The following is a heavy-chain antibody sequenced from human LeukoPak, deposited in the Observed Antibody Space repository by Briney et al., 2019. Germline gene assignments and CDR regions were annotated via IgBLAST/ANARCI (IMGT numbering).Heavy chain of an antibody. CDR3: TRTMKSYDYLDY. Sequence: GGSLRLSCAASGFTFSGSAMHWVRQASGKGLEWVGRIRSKANSYATAYAASVKGRFTISRDDSKNTAYLQMNSLKTEDTAVYYCTRTMKSYDYLDYWGQGTLVTVSS. CDR2: IRSKANSYAT. CDR1: GFTFSGSA. V-gene: IGHV3-73*01. J-gene: IGHJ4*02. D-gene: IGHD3-16*01.